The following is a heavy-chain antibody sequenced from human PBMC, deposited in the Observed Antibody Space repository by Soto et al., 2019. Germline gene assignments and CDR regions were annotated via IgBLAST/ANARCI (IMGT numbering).Heavy chain of an antibody. J-gene: IGHJ4*02. V-gene: IGHV1-69*13. CDR1: GGTFSSYA. Sequence: SVKVSCKASGGTFSSYAISWVRQAPGQGLEWMGGIIPIFGTANYAQKFQGRVTITADESTSTAYMELSSLRSEDTAVYYCARAYYYDSSGYWQGVTPPGLFDYWGQGTLVTVSS. CDR3: ARAYYYDSSGYWQGVTPPGLFDY. CDR2: IIPIFGTA. D-gene: IGHD3-22*01.